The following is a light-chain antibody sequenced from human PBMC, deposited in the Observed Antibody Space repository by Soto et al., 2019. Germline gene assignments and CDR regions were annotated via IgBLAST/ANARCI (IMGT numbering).Light chain of an antibody. CDR2: KAS. V-gene: IGKV1-5*03. Sequence: DIQMTQSPSTLSASVGDRVTITCRASQSISSWLAWYQQKPGKAPKLLIYKASNLQSGGPSRFSGSASGAHFTLTISSLQPDDFATYCCQQYSTYPLTVGGGTKVDIK. J-gene: IGKJ4*01. CDR1: QSISSW. CDR3: QQYSTYPLT.